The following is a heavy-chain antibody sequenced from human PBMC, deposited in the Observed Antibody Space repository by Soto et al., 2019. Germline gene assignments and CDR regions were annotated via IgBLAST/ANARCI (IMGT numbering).Heavy chain of an antibody. CDR3: ARDRHYYDSSGDPKPFDY. V-gene: IGHV3-21*01. CDR1: GFTFSSYS. J-gene: IGHJ4*02. Sequence: AGGSLRLSCAASGFTFSSYSMNWVRQAPGKGLEWVSSISSSSSYIYYADSVKGRFTISRDNAKNSLYLQMNSLSAEDTAVYYCARDRHYYDSSGDPKPFDYWGQGTLVTVSS. CDR2: ISSSSSYI. D-gene: IGHD3-22*01.